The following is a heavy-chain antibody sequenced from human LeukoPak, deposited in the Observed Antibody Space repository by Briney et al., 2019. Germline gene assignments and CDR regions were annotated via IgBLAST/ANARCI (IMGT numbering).Heavy chain of an antibody. CDR1: GGSFSGYY. J-gene: IGHJ4*02. Sequence: SETLSLTCAVYGGSFSGYYWSWIRQPPGKGLEWIGEINHSGSTNYNPSLKSRVTISVDMSKNQFSLKLSSVTAADTAVYYCARVRGIVATIADYWGQGTLVTVSS. V-gene: IGHV4-34*01. CDR3: ARVRGIVATIADY. D-gene: IGHD5-12*01. CDR2: INHSGST.